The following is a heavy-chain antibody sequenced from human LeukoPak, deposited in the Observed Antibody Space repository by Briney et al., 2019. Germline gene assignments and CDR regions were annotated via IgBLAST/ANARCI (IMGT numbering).Heavy chain of an antibody. CDR1: GFTFRNYW. Sequence: GGSLRLSCAASGFTFRNYWMHWVRHAPGKGLVWVSRISSDGIGTTYADSVKGRFTISRDNAKNTLYLQMNSLRAEDTAVYYCAREVTGTSYFDYWGQGTLVTVSS. CDR2: ISSDGIGT. CDR3: AREVTGTSYFDY. J-gene: IGHJ4*02. V-gene: IGHV3-74*01. D-gene: IGHD2-21*02.